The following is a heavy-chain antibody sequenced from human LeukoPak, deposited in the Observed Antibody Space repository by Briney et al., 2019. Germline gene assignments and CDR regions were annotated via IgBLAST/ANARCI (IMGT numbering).Heavy chain of an antibody. Sequence: PSETLSLTCTVSGGSISSSSYYWGWIRQPPGEGLEWMGTIYHSGSTYYNPSLKSRVTISVDTSKNQFSLKLSSVTAADTAVYYCAKTVTVTTFAFDIWGQGTMVTVSS. D-gene: IGHD4-17*01. V-gene: IGHV4-39*07. CDR3: AKTVTVTTFAFDI. J-gene: IGHJ3*02. CDR2: IYHSGST. CDR1: GGSISSSSYY.